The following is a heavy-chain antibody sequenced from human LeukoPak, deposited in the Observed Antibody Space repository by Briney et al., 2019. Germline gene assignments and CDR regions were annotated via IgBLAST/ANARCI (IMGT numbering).Heavy chain of an antibody. D-gene: IGHD6-13*01. Sequence: SETLSLTCAVYGGSFSGYYWSWIRQPPGKGLEWIGEINHSGSTNYNPSLKSRVAISVDTSKNQFSLKLSSVTAADTAVYYCARAAADRFDYWGQGTLVTVSS. V-gene: IGHV4-34*01. CDR2: INHSGST. J-gene: IGHJ4*02. CDR1: GGSFSGYY. CDR3: ARAAADRFDY.